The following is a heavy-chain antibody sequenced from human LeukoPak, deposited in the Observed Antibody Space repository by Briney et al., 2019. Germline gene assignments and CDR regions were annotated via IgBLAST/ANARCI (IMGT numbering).Heavy chain of an antibody. CDR1: GFTVSSNY. J-gene: IGHJ6*02. V-gene: IGHV3-66*01. D-gene: IGHD3-22*01. CDR2: IYSSGST. CDR3: AREGDSSGYYYGNDYYYGMDV. Sequence: GGSLRLSCAASGFTVSSNYMSWVRQAPGKGLEWVSVIYSSGSTYYADSVKGRFTISRDNSKNTLYLQMNSLRAEDTAVYYCAREGDSSGYYYGNDYYYGMDVWGQGTTVTVSS.